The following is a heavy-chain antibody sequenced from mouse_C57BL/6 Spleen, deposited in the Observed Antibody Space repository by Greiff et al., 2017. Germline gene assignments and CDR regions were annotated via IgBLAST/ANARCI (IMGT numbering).Heavy chain of an antibody. CDR1: GFTFSDYY. D-gene: IGHD4-1*02. CDR3: ARDQLVYFDY. V-gene: IGHV5-16*01. Sequence: EVKLMESEGGLVQPGSSMTISCTASGFTFSDYYMAWVRQVPEKGLEWVANINYDGSSPYYLDSLKSRFIISRDNAKNILYLQMSSLKSEDTATYYCARDQLVYFDYWGQGTTLTVSS. J-gene: IGHJ2*01. CDR2: INYDGSSP.